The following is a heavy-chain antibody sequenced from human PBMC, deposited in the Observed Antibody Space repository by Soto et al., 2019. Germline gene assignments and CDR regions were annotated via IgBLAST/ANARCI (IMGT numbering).Heavy chain of an antibody. Sequence: EVQLLESGGGVVQPGGSLRLSCVASGFNFKKFAMDWVRQAAGEGLEWVSGISCCGGSASYADSVKGRFSIARDDSKKTVSLQLNGLRVEYTAQYYGAKADGQQWLIPHLDNWGQGTLVTVS. CDR2: ISCCGGSA. CDR1: GFNFKKFA. CDR3: AKADGQQWLIPHLDN. J-gene: IGHJ4*02. D-gene: IGHD6-19*01. V-gene: IGHV3-23*01.